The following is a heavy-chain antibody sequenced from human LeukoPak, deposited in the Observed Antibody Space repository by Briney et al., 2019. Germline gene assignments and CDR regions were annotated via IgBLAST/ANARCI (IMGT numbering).Heavy chain of an antibody. CDR2: INHSGST. D-gene: IGHD3-3*01. V-gene: IGHV4-34*01. J-gene: IGHJ4*02. Sequence: PSETLSLTCAVYGGSFSGYYWSWIRQPPGKGLEWIGEINHSGSTNYNPSLKSRVTISVDTSKNQFSLKLSSVTAADTAVYYCARGRMTIFGVVIGRAFDYWGQGTLVTVSS. CDR3: ARGRMTIFGVVIGRAFDY. CDR1: GGSFSGYY.